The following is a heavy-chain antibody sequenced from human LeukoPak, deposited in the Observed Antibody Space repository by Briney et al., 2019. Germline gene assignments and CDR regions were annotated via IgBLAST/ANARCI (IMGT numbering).Heavy chain of an antibody. D-gene: IGHD3-22*01. CDR1: GFTFSTYW. Sequence: GGSLRLSCAASGFTFSTYWMHWVRQAPGKGLVWVSRINNDASSTSYADSVKGRFTISGDNAKNTVYLQMNSLRVEDTAVYYCARVYETNGYLYWGQGSLVTVSS. J-gene: IGHJ4*02. V-gene: IGHV3-74*01. CDR2: INNDASST. CDR3: ARVYETNGYLY.